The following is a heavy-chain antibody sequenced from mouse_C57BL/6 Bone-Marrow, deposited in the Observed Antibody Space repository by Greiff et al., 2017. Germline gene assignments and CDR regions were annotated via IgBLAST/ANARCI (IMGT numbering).Heavy chain of an antibody. CDR2: IDPETGGT. CDR3: TSSHHLSITTVASY. V-gene: IGHV1-15*01. J-gene: IGHJ3*01. Sequence: VQLQQSGAELVRPGASVTLSCKASGYTFTDYEMHWVKQTPVHGLEWIGAIDPETGGTAYNQKFKGKAILTADKSSSTAYMELRSLTSEDSAVYYCTSSHHLSITTVASYWGQGTLVTVSA. D-gene: IGHD1-1*01. CDR1: GYTFTDYE.